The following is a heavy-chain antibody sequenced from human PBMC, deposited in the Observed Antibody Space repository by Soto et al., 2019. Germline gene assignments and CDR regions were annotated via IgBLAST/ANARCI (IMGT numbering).Heavy chain of an antibody. CDR1: GFTFSSYS. J-gene: IGHJ6*03. V-gene: IGHV3-21*01. CDR2: ISSSSSYI. CDR3: ARPGVDAPYYYYYYYMDV. Sequence: GESLKISCAASGFTFSSYSMNWVRQAPGKGLEWVSSISSSSSYIYYADSVKGRFTISRDNAKNSLYLQMNSLRAEDTAVYYCARPGVDAPYYYYYYYMDVWGKGTTVTVSS. D-gene: IGHD5-12*01.